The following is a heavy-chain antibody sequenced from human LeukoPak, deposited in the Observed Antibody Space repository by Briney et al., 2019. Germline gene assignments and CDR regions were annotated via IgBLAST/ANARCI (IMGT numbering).Heavy chain of an antibody. CDR1: GGTFSSYA. CDR3: ARGLVDYYYGLDV. CDR2: MNPNSGNT. V-gene: IGHV1-8*02. Sequence: GASVKVSCKASGGTFSSYAINWVRQATGQGLEWMGWMNPNSGNTGYAPKFQGRVTMTRNTSISTAYMELSSLRAEDTAVYYCARGLVDYYYGLDVWGQGTTVTVSS. J-gene: IGHJ6*02.